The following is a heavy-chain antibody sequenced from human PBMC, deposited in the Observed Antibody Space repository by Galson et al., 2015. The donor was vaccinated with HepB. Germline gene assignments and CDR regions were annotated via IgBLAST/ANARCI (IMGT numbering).Heavy chain of an antibody. CDR2: IWYDGSEG. D-gene: IGHD2-21*02. CDR1: RFVFRNYG. Sequence: SLRLSCAASRFVFRNYGMHWVRQAPGKGLEWVAVIWYDGSEGYYADSVKGRFTASRDNSKNTLYLQMDSLRAEDTAVYYCASLVTGNFDYWGQGTLVTVSS. V-gene: IGHV3-33*01. J-gene: IGHJ4*02. CDR3: ASLVTGNFDY.